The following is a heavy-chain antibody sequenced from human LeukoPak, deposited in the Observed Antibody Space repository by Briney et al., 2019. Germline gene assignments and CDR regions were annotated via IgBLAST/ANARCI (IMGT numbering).Heavy chain of an antibody. CDR1: GFTFSSFE. J-gene: IGHJ4*02. CDR2: ISSSGSTT. V-gene: IGHV3-48*03. CDR3: ARPPALNY. Sequence: GGSLRLSCTASGFTFSSFEMNWVRRAPGKGLEWVSYISSSGSTTYYADSVKGRFTISRDNAKNSLYLQMHSLRVEDTAVYYCARPPALNYWGQGTLVTVSS.